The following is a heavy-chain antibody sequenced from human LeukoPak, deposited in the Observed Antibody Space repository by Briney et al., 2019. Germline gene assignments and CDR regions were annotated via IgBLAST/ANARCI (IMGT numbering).Heavy chain of an antibody. D-gene: IGHD6-19*01. CDR2: IIPIFGTA. CDR1: GGTFSSYA. Sequence: ASVKVSCKASGGTFSSYAISWVRQAPGQGLEWMGGIIPIFGTANYAQKFQGRVTITADESTSTAYMELSSLRSEDTAVYYCARRYSSGRYYFDYWGQGTLVTVSS. CDR3: ARRYSSGRYYFDY. V-gene: IGHV1-69*13. J-gene: IGHJ4*02.